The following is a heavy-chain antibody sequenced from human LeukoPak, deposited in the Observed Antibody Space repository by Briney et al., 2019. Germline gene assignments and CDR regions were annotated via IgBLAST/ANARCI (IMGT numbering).Heavy chain of an antibody. CDR1: GNTFTGYY. CDR2: INPNSGGT. Sequence: ASVKVSCKASGNTFTGYYMHWVRQAPGQGLEWMGRINPNSGGTNYAQKFQGRVTMTRDTSISTAYMELSGLRSDDTAVYYCARGREWLVAFDSWGQGALVTVSS. V-gene: IGHV1-2*06. J-gene: IGHJ4*02. D-gene: IGHD6-19*01. CDR3: ARGREWLVAFDS.